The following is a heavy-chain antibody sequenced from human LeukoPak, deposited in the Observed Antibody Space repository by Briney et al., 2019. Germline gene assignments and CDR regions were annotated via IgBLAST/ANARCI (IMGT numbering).Heavy chain of an antibody. CDR2: IYSGGST. CDR1: GFTFNSNG. D-gene: IGHD3-3*01. V-gene: IGHV3-53*01. CDR3: ARGRLSTSDFWISRVYYFDY. J-gene: IGHJ4*02. Sequence: GGSLRLSCAASGFTFNSNGMSWVRQAPGKGLEWVSVIYSGGSTYYADSVKGRFTISRDNSKNTLYLQMNSLRAEDTAVYYCARGRLSTSDFWISRVYYFDYWGQGTLVTVSS.